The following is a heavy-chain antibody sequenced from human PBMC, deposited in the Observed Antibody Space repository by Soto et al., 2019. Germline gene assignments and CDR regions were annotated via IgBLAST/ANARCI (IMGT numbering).Heavy chain of an antibody. CDR1: GFTFSSYE. J-gene: IGHJ6*02. D-gene: IGHD4-4*01. CDR2: IGTSGKTI. V-gene: IGHV3-48*03. Sequence: GGSLRLSCAVSGFTFSSYEMNWVRQAPGKGLEWVAYIGTSGKTIYYADSVRGRFTISRDNAKNSLYLQMNSLRAEDTAVYFCARDPAIYSGKFDYGLDVWGRGTTVTVSS. CDR3: ARDPAIYSGKFDYGLDV.